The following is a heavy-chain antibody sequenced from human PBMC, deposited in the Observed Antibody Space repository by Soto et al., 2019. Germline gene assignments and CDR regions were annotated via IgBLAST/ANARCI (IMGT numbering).Heavy chain of an antibody. CDR2: HYDVDGS. D-gene: IGHD1-1*01. CDR1: GLTISGKKY. CDR3: ATWHEREHAFDV. V-gene: IGHV3-53*01. Sequence: DVQLVESGGGLIQPGESLRLSCAAFGLTISGKKYVAWVRQAPGKGLEWVSAHYDVDGSFYADSVTGRFTTSSDTSKTTVYLQMNDLRADDTAVYYCATWHEREHAFDVWGQGTTVTISS. J-gene: IGHJ3*01.